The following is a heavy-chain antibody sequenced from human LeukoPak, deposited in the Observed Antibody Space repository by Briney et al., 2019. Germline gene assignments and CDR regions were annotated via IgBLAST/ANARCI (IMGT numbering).Heavy chain of an antibody. CDR3: AREGRGGYNFDY. D-gene: IGHD5-24*01. CDR1: DESFSGYY. J-gene: IGHJ4*02. Sequence: SDTLSLTCAVSDESFSGYYWNLIRQPPGRGLEWIGEINYSGSTQYHPSLKSRVSMSVDKSKKQVSLKLSSVTVADTAVYYCAREGRGGYNFDYWGQGTLAIVSS. V-gene: IGHV4-34*01. CDR2: INYSGST.